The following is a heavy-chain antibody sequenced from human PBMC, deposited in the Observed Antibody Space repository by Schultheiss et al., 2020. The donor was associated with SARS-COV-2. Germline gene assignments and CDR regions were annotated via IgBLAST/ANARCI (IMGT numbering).Heavy chain of an antibody. Sequence: SQTLSLTCTVSGYSISSGYYWGWIRQPPGKGLEWIGEINHSGSTNYNPSLKSRVTISVDTSKNQFSLKLSSVTAADTAVYYCARGSGVPSSGMDVWGQGTTVTVSS. D-gene: IGHD3-10*01. J-gene: IGHJ6*02. CDR3: ARGSGVPSSGMDV. CDR2: INHSGST. V-gene: IGHV4-38-2*02. CDR1: GYSISSGYY.